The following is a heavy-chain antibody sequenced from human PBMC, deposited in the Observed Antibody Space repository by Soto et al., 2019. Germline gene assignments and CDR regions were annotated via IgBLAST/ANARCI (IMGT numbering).Heavy chain of an antibody. CDR3: ARVRESSLYYYDSSYYYYGMDV. Sequence: PGGSLRLSCAASGFPFSSYSMNWVRQAPGKGLEWVSVIWYDGSNKYYADSVKGRFTISRDNSKNTLYLQMNSLRAEDTAVYYCARVRESSLYYYDSSYYYYGMDVWGEGTTVTVSS. V-gene: IGHV3-33*08. J-gene: IGHJ6*04. D-gene: IGHD3-22*01. CDR1: GFPFSSYS. CDR2: IWYDGSNK.